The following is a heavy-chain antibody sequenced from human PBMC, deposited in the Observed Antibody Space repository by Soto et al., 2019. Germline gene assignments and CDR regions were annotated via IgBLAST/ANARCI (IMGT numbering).Heavy chain of an antibody. D-gene: IGHD6-13*01. V-gene: IGHV1-46*01. J-gene: IGHJ4*02. CDR2: INPLPTSGST. Sequence: ASVKVSCTASGYIFTNYYIHWVRQAPGQGLEWMAIINPLPTSGSTNYAQKFQGRVTVTRDTSTSTVYLELSSLRSDDTAVYCCARDLAAAAYWGQGTLVTVSS. CDR1: GYIFTNYY. CDR3: ARDLAAAAY.